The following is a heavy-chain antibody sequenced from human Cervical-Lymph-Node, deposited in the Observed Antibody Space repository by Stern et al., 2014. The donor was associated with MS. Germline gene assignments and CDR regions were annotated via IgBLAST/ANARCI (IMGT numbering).Heavy chain of an antibody. V-gene: IGHV3-23*04. CDR2: IRGRGGST. J-gene: IGHJ4*02. CDR1: GFSFHNHT. Sequence: VQLVQSGGGLVQPGGSLRLSCAASGFSFHNHTMMWVRQAPGKGLEWVSGIRGRGGSTAYADSVKGRFTISRDNSKKTLYLQMNSLRVEDTAVYYCAKGLIVGFITEAGKRRPTYYLDHWGPGTLVPVSS. D-gene: IGHD6-19*01. CDR3: AKGLIVGFITEAGKRRPTYYLDH.